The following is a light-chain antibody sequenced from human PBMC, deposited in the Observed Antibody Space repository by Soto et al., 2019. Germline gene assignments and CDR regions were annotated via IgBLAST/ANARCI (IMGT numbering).Light chain of an antibody. Sequence: EIVMTQSPATLSVSPGERATLSCRASQSVGSNLAWYQQKPGQAPRLLIYGASTRATGSPARFSGSGSGTEFTLTISSLQSEDFAVYYCQQCDNWLRTFGQGPKVEIK. V-gene: IGKV3-15*01. CDR1: QSVGSN. CDR2: GAS. J-gene: IGKJ1*01. CDR3: QQCDNWLRT.